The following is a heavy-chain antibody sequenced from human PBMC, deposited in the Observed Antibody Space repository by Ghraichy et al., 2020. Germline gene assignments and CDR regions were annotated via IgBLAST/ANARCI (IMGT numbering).Heavy chain of an antibody. V-gene: IGHV1-18*04. Sequence: ASVKVSCKASGYTFTSYGISWVRQAPGQGLEWMGWISAYNGNTNYAQKLQGRVTMTTDTSTSTAYMELRSLRSDDTAVYYCASPYGDYLRIGAFDIWGQGTMVTVSS. CDR3: ASPYGDYLRIGAFDI. CDR1: GYTFTSYG. CDR2: ISAYNGNT. J-gene: IGHJ3*02. D-gene: IGHD4-17*01.